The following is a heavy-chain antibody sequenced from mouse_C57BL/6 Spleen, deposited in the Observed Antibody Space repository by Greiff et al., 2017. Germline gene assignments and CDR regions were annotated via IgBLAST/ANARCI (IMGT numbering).Heavy chain of an antibody. CDR3: ASSSNYVSYWYVDG. CDR1: GFTFTDYY. CDR2: IRNKANGYTT. D-gene: IGHD2-1*01. Sequence: EVMLVESGGGLVQPGGSLSLSCAASGFTFTDYYMSWVRQPPGKALEWLGFIRNKANGYTTEYSASVKGRFTISRDNSQSILYLQMNALRAEDSATYYWASSSNYVSYWYVDGWGTGTTVTVSS. V-gene: IGHV7-3*01. J-gene: IGHJ1*03.